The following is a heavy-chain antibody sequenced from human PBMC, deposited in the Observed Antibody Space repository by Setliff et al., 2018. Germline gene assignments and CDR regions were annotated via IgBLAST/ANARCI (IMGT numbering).Heavy chain of an antibody. V-gene: IGHV4-59*01. J-gene: IGHJ6*02. CDR2: IYHNGNT. Sequence: SETLSLTCTVSGGSISPYFGSRIRQPPGKGLEWIGYIYHNGNTNFNPSLKSRVTMSVDTSKNQFALNLTSVTAADTAAYYCARDRSAYSYGLDVWGQGTTVTV. CDR3: ARDRSAYSYGLDV. CDR1: GGSISPYF.